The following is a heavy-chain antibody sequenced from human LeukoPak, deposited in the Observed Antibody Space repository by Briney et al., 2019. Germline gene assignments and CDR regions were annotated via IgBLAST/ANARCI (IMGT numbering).Heavy chain of an antibody. Sequence: SETLSLTCTVSGGSISGSSYYWGWIRQPPGKGLEWIGSIYYSGSTYYNPSLKSRVTISVDTSKNQFSLKLSSVTAADTAAYYCARDNYYDSSGFDYWGQGTLVTVSS. J-gene: IGHJ4*02. CDR3: ARDNYYDSSGFDY. D-gene: IGHD3-22*01. CDR1: GGSISGSSYY. CDR2: IYYSGST. V-gene: IGHV4-39*07.